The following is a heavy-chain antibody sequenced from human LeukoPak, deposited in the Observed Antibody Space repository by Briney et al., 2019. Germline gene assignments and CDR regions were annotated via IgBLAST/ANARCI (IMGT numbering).Heavy chain of an antibody. CDR3: AKLGLAVAGNHFDY. CDR1: GFTFSSYT. CDR2: ISGSGATT. J-gene: IGHJ4*02. Sequence: GGSLRLSCAASGFTFSSYTMSWVRQAPGKGLEWVSAISGSGATTYYADSVKGRFTISRDNSKNTLYLQMNSLRADDTAVYYCAKLGLAVAGNHFDYWGQGTLVTVSS. V-gene: IGHV3-23*01. D-gene: IGHD6-19*01.